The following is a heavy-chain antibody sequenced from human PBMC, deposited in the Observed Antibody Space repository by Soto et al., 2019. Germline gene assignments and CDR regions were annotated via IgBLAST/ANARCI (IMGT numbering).Heavy chain of an antibody. CDR2: VYGSDAK. V-gene: IGHV2-5*01. J-gene: IGHJ4*02. CDR3: VRRHDPYYFDY. D-gene: IGHD1-1*01. Sequence: QITLKESGPPLVKPTQPLTLTCTFSGFSLTTSGVAVGWIRQPPGKALEWLAIVYGSDAKFYSPSLKSRLTITKDTSKNPVVHTLTNMDPVDTATYSCVRRHDPYYFDYWGQGTLVTVSS. CDR1: GFSLTTSGVA.